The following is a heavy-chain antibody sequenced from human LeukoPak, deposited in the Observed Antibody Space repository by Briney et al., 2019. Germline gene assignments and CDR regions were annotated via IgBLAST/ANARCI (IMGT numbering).Heavy chain of an antibody. CDR2: VFHSGGT. CDR3: ARSRSSDY. D-gene: IGHD6-6*01. J-gene: IGHJ4*02. Sequence: SETLSLTCTVSGTSVSSYYWSWIRQPPGKGLEWIGYVFHSGGTNYNPSLKSRVTISVDTSKNQFSLKLSSVTAADTAVYYCARSRSSDYWGQGTLVTVSS. V-gene: IGHV4-59*02. CDR1: GTSVSSYY.